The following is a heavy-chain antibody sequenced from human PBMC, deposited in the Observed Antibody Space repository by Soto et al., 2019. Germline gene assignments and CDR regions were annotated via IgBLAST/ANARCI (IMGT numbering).Heavy chain of an antibody. D-gene: IGHD1-1*01. J-gene: IGHJ4*02. CDR1: GGSFSGYY. CDR2: INHSGST. Sequence: QVWLQQWGAGLLKPSETLSLTCAVYGGSFSGYYWTWIRQPPGKGLEWIGEINHSGSTNYNPSLKSRVTISVYTSKNQFSLKLSSVTAADTAVYYCARGPRALTTWGQGTLVTVSS. CDR3: ARGPRALTT. V-gene: IGHV4-34*01.